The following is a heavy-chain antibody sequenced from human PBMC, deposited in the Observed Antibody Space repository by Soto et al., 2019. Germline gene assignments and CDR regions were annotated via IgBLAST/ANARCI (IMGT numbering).Heavy chain of an antibody. V-gene: IGHV1-46*01. Sequence: GASVKVSCKASAYSFTTYHIHWVRQAPGQGLEWMGLINPDAGATNYAQRFQGRLRLTRDTSTSTVYMELRSLRLDDTAVYYCARGDIVLVPASEGNWFDPWGQGTLVTVSS. D-gene: IGHD2-2*01. J-gene: IGHJ5*02. CDR2: INPDAGAT. CDR3: ARGDIVLVPASEGNWFDP. CDR1: AYSFTTYH.